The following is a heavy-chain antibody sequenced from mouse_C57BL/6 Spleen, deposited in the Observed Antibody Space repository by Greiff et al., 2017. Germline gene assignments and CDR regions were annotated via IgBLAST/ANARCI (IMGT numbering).Heavy chain of an antibody. D-gene: IGHD1-1*01. J-gene: IGHJ4*01. CDR3: ARHYYGSSPNAMDY. CDR2: IRNKANGYTT. Sequence: EVKLMESGGGLVQPGGSLSLSCAASGFTFTDYYMSWVRQTPGKALEWLGFIRNKANGYTTEYSGSVKGRFTISRDNSQSTLYLQMNALRAEDSATYYCARHYYGSSPNAMDYWGQGTSVTVSS. V-gene: IGHV7-3*01. CDR1: GFTFTDYY.